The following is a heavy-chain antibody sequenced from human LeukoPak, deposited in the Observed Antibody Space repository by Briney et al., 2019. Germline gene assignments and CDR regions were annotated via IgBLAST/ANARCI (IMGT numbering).Heavy chain of an antibody. D-gene: IGHD1-26*01. CDR3: ARDRQYWEPLDY. CDR2: ISSSGRTK. Sequence: GGSLRLSCVASGITFSSYEMNWVRRAPGKGLEWVSYISSSGRTKYYADSAKGRFTISRDNVKNSLYLQMNSLRAEDTAVYYCARDRQYWEPLDYWGQGTLVTVSS. CDR1: GITFSSYE. V-gene: IGHV3-48*03. J-gene: IGHJ4*02.